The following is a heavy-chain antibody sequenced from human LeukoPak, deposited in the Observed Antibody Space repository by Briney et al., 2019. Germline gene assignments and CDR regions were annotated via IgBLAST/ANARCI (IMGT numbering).Heavy chain of an antibody. CDR1: GFTVSSNY. J-gene: IGHJ4*02. V-gene: IGHV4-4*02. CDR3: ARQSRDSFGPFDY. Sequence: GSLRLSCAASGFTVSSNYMSWVRQPPGKGLEWIGEIYDSGSTNYNPSLKSRVTISVDKSKNQFSLKLNSVTAADTAVYYCARQSRDSFGPFDYWGQGTLVTVSS. D-gene: IGHD5-18*01. CDR2: IYDSGST.